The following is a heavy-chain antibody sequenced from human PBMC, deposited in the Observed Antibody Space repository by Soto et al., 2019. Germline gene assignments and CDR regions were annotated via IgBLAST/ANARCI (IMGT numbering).Heavy chain of an antibody. Sequence: SETLSLTCAVYGGSFSGYYWSWIRQPPGKGLEWIGEINHSGSTNYNPSLKSRVTISVDTSKNQFSLKLSSVTAADTAVYYCAISYYYYMDVWGKGTTVTVSS. CDR2: INHSGST. CDR3: AISYYYYMDV. J-gene: IGHJ6*03. V-gene: IGHV4-34*01. CDR1: GGSFSGYY.